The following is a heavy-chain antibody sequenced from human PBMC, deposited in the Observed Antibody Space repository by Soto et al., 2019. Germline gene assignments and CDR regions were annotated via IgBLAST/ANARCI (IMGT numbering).Heavy chain of an antibody. J-gene: IGHJ5*01. CDR1: GGSFSGYY. CDR2: INHSGST. V-gene: IGHV4-34*01. Sequence: SETLSLTCAVYGGSFSGYYWTWIRQPPGTGLEWIGEINHSGSTNYNPSLKSRVTISVDTSKNQFSLKLSSVTAADTAVYYCVIDQVQAALLGWFDYWGQGTLVTV. D-gene: IGHD2-2*01. CDR3: VIDQVQAALLGWFDY.